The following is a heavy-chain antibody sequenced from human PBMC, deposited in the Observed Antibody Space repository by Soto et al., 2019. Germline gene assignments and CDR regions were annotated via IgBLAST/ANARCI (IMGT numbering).Heavy chain of an antibody. J-gene: IGHJ5*02. CDR3: ARGRAADRGDWFDP. Sequence: SQTLSLTCAISGDSLSRNSAAWNWIRQSPSRGLEWLGRTYYRSKWYNDYALSVKSRITVTPDTSKNQFSLQLNSVTPEDAAVYYCARGRAADRGDWFDPWGQGTQVTVSS. D-gene: IGHD6-13*01. CDR1: GDSLSRNSAA. V-gene: IGHV6-1*01. CDR2: TYYRSKWYN.